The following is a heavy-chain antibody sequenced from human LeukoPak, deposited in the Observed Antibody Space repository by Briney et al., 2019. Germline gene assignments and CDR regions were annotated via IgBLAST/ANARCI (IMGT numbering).Heavy chain of an antibody. CDR3: ARDPVRNTYYYDSSGYSY. D-gene: IGHD3-22*01. Sequence: ASVKVSCKASGYTFTSYGISWVRQAPGQGLEWMGWISAYNGNTNYAQKLQGRVTMTTDTSTSTAYMELRSLRSDDTAVYYCARDPVRNTYYYDSSGYSYWGQGTLVTVS. V-gene: IGHV1-18*01. CDR1: GYTFTSYG. CDR2: ISAYNGNT. J-gene: IGHJ4*02.